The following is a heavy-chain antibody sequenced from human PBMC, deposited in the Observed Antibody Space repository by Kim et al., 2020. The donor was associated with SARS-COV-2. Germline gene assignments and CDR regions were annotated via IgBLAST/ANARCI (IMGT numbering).Heavy chain of an antibody. V-gene: IGHV4-39*01. CDR3: ATRAVVRGVITYFDF. J-gene: IGHJ4*02. CDR2: IYSSGST. D-gene: IGHD3-10*01. CDR1: GGSISTTSYS. Sequence: SETPSLTCTVSGGSISTTSYSWGWIRQPPGKGLEWIGNIYSSGSTYYSPSLRSRVTLSVDTSKNQFSLRLSSVTAADTALYYCATRAVVRGVITYFDFWGQGSLVTVSS.